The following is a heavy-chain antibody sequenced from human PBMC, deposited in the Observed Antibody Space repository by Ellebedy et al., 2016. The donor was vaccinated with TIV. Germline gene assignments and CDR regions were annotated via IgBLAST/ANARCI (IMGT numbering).Heavy chain of an antibody. D-gene: IGHD6-13*01. Sequence: SETLSLTCTVSGGSISSYYWSWIRQPAGKGLEWIGRIYTSGSTNYNPSLKSRVTMSVDTSKNQFSLKLSSVTAADTAVYYCARELFLYSSSWRAFDYWGQGTLVTVSS. J-gene: IGHJ4*02. CDR2: IYTSGST. CDR3: ARELFLYSSSWRAFDY. V-gene: IGHV4-4*07. CDR1: GGSISSYY.